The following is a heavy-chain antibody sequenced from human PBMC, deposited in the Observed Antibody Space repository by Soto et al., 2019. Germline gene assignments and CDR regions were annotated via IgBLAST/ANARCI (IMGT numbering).Heavy chain of an antibody. CDR2: ISSSSSTI. V-gene: IGHV3-48*02. CDR1: GFTFSSYS. Sequence: GGSLRLSCAASGFTFSSYSMNWVRQAPGKGLEWVSYISSSSSTIYYADSVKGRFTISRDNAKNSLYLQMNSLRDEDTAVYYCARDVYYDSSGYYYGGFCYYWGQGTLVTVSS. CDR3: ARDVYYDSSGYYYGGFCYY. J-gene: IGHJ4*02. D-gene: IGHD3-22*01.